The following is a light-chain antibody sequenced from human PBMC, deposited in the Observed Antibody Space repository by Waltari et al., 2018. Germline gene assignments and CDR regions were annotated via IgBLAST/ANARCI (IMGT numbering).Light chain of an antibody. CDR2: ASS. CDR3: EQYFSTPPYT. CDR1: QGISNS. Sequence: DIQMTQSPSSLSASVGDRVTITCRASQGISNSLAWYQQKPGKAPKLLLDASSTLESGVPSRFSGSVSGTDYTLTISSLQPEDFATYYCEQYFSTPPYTFGQGTKLEI. J-gene: IGKJ2*01. V-gene: IGKV1-NL1*01.